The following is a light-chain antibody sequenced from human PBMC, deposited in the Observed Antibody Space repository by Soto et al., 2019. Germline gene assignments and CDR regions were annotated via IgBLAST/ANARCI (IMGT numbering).Light chain of an antibody. V-gene: IGLV1-51*02. Sequence: QSVLTQPPSVSAAPGQKVTISCSGSSSNIGNNYVSWYQQLPGTDPKLLIYENNKRPSGIPDRFSGSKSGTSATLGITGLQTGDEADYYCGTWDSSLSAGWVFGGGTKLTVL. CDR1: SSNIGNNY. CDR3: GTWDSSLSAGWV. CDR2: ENN. J-gene: IGLJ3*02.